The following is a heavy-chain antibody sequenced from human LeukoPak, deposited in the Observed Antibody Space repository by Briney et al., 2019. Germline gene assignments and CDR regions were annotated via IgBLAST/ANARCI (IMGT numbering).Heavy chain of an antibody. CDR2: ISSSSSYI. D-gene: IGHD6-13*01. CDR1: GFTFSSYS. CDR3: ARIRSSSWYNWSDP. V-gene: IGHV3-21*01. Sequence: PGGSLRLSCAASGFTFSSYSMNWVRQAPGKGLEWVSSISSSSSYIYYADSVKGRFTISRDNAKNSLYLQMNSLRAEDTAVYYCARIRSSSWYNWSDPWGQGTLVTVSS. J-gene: IGHJ5*02.